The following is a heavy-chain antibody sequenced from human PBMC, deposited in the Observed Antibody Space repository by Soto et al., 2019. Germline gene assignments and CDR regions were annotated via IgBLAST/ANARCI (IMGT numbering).Heavy chain of an antibody. CDR1: GFTFSAYT. Sequence: DVQLVESGGGLVQPGGSLRLSCSASGFTFSAYTMHWVRQAPGKGLDYISAITNYGGTTYYADSVKGRFSVSRDNSKNYLELQLSSPRTEDTAVYYCEKDVSGYSCTYGLHFDSWGQGILVTVSS. CDR2: ITNYGGTT. V-gene: IGHV3-64D*08. D-gene: IGHD2-8*01. CDR3: EKDVSGYSCTYGLHFDS. J-gene: IGHJ4*02.